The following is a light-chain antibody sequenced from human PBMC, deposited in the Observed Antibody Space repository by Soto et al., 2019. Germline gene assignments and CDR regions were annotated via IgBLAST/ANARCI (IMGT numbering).Light chain of an antibody. CDR3: SSYTSSTTFV. Sequence: QSALTQPAPVSGSPGQSITISCTGTSSDVGGYNYVSWYQQHPGKAPKLVISDVANRPSGVSNRFSGSKSGNTASLTISGLQAEDEAEYYCSSYTSSTTFVFGTGTKVTVL. V-gene: IGLV2-14*03. J-gene: IGLJ1*01. CDR1: SSDVGGYNY. CDR2: DVA.